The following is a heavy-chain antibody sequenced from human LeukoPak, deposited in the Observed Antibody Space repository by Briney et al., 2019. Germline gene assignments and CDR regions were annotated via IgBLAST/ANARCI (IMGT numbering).Heavy chain of an antibody. J-gene: IGHJ4*02. Sequence: PGGSLRLSCAVSGLTFTYYSMSWVRQAPGKGLEWVATINQDGSEKYHVDSVKGRFTVSRDNAKTSLYLQMNSLRAEDAAVYYCANTPTTYYDFWSGEYYFDYWGQGTLVTVSS. CDR1: GLTFTYYS. V-gene: IGHV3-7*01. CDR3: ANTPTTYYDFWSGEYYFDY. CDR2: INQDGSEK. D-gene: IGHD3-3*01.